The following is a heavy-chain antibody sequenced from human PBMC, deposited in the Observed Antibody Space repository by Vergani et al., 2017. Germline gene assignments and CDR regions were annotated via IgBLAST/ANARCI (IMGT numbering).Heavy chain of an antibody. J-gene: IGHJ4*02. CDR2: ISYDGSNK. Sequence: QVQLVESGGGVVQPGRSLRLSCAASGFTFSSYGMQWVRQAPGKGLELVAVISYDGSNKYYADSVKGRFTISRDNSKDTLYLQMNRLRAEDTAVYYCAQAKYSSGWGKYYFDYWGQGTLVTVSS. D-gene: IGHD6-19*01. V-gene: IGHV3-30*18. CDR1: GFTFSSYG. CDR3: AQAKYSSGWGKYYFDY.